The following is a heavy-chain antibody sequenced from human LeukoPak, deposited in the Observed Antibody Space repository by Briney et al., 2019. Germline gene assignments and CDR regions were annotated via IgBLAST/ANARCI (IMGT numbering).Heavy chain of an antibody. CDR2: ISWNSGSI. D-gene: IGHD6-19*01. J-gene: IGHJ4*02. CDR3: AKDARIAVIGYYFDY. CDR1: GFTFDDYA. Sequence: PGRSLRLSCAASGFTFDDYAMHWVRQAPGKGLEWVSGISWNSGSIGYADSVKGRFTISRDNAKNSLYLQTNSLRAEDTALYYCAKDARIAVIGYYFDYWGQGTLVTVSS. V-gene: IGHV3-9*01.